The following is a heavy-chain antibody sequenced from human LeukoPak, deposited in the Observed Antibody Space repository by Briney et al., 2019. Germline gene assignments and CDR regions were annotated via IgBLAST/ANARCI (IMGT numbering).Heavy chain of an antibody. CDR2: ISGYNGNT. D-gene: IGHD3-10*01. J-gene: IGHJ6*02. V-gene: IGHV1-18*01. Sequence: RASVKVSFKASGYTFPSFGTNWVRQVPGQGLEWMGWISGYNGNTNYAQKLQGRVTMTTDTSTSTAYMELRSLRSDDTAVYYCARGRYFFGSGSYYPEGMDVWGQGTTVTVSS. CDR3: ARGRYFFGSGSYYPEGMDV. CDR1: GYTFPSFG.